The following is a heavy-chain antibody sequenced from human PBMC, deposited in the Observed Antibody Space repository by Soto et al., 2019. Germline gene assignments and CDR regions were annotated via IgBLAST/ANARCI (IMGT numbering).Heavy chain of an antibody. D-gene: IGHD2-15*01. CDR2: VSASGSIT. V-gene: IGHV3-23*01. J-gene: IGHJ4*02. CDR3: AKGDCSGGRCYRGFDY. Sequence: GGSLRLSCAASGFTFSSYDMSWVRQAPGKGLEWVSGVSASGSITSYADSAKGRFTISRDNAKNTMFLQMNSLRAEDTAVYFCAKGDCSGGRCYRGFDYWGQGTLVTVSS. CDR1: GFTFSSYD.